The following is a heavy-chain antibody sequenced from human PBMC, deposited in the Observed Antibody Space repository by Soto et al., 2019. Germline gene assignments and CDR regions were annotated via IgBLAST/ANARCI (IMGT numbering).Heavy chain of an antibody. D-gene: IGHD3-3*01. J-gene: IGHJ4*02. CDR3: ATDPRYYDFWSAYYFGDY. CDR1: GFTFSGYA. CDR2: ISGSGDST. V-gene: IGHV3-23*01. Sequence: EVQLLESGGGSVQPGGSLRLSCAASGFTFSGYAMSWVRQAPGKGLEWVSAISGSGDSTYYADSVKGRFTISRDNSKNTLYLQMNSLRAEDTAVYYCATDPRYYDFWSAYYFGDYWGQGTLVTVSS.